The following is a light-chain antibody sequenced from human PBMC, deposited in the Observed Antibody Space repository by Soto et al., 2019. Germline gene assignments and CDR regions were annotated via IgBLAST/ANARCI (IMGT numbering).Light chain of an antibody. CDR3: HHYSRSPPYT. Sequence: EIVLTQSPDTLSLSPGERATVSCRASQSVSNNDLAWYQQRPGQAPRLVLYGASTRPTGIPDRFSGSGSGTGFTLTISRLEPEDFAVYYCHHYSRSPPYTFGQGTKLDIK. V-gene: IGKV3-20*01. CDR1: QSVSNND. CDR2: GAS. J-gene: IGKJ2*01.